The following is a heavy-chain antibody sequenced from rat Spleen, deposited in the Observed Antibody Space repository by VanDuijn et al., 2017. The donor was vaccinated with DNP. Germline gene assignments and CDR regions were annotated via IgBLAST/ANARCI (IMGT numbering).Heavy chain of an antibody. CDR3: ARHWYFDF. Sequence: EVQLMESGGGLVQPGRSLKLSCAASGFTFSDYNMAWVRQAPKKGLEWVATISYDGSSTYYRDSVKGRFTISRDNAKSTLYLQMDSLRSEDTATYYCARHWYFDFWGPGTMVTVSS. CDR2: ISYDGSST. CDR1: GFTFSDYN. V-gene: IGHV5-7*01. J-gene: IGHJ1*01.